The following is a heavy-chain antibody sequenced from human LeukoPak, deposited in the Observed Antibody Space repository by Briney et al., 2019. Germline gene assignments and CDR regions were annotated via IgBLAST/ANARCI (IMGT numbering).Heavy chain of an antibody. CDR1: GGTFSSYA. CDR3: ARDRLIGSGSYYSY. D-gene: IGHD3-10*01. J-gene: IGHJ4*02. Sequence: SSVKVSSKASGGTFSSYAISWVRQAPGQGLEWMGRIIPIFGTANYAQKFQGRVTITTDESTSTAYMELSSLRSEDTAVYYCARDRLIGSGSYYSYWGQGTLVTVSS. V-gene: IGHV1-69*05. CDR2: IIPIFGTA.